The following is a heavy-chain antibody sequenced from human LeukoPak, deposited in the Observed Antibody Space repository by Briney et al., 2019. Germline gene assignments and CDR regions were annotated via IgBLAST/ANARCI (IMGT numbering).Heavy chain of an antibody. CDR2: IYYSGST. CDR1: GGSISSYY. CDR3: ARDPGALSGSYKAYFDY. V-gene: IGHV4-59*01. J-gene: IGHJ4*02. Sequence: SETLSLTCTVSGGSISSYYWSWIRQPPGKGLEWIGYIYYSGSTNYNPSLKSRVTISVDTSKNQFSLKLSSVTAADTAVYYCARDPGALSGSYKAYFDYWGQGTLVTVSS. D-gene: IGHD1-26*01.